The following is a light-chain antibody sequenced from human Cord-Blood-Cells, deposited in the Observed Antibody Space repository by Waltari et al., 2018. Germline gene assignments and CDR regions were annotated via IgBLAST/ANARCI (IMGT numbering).Light chain of an antibody. CDR1: SSDVGGYNY. CDR2: DVS. V-gene: IGLV2-14*01. J-gene: IGLJ3*02. CDR3: SSYTSSSTWV. Sequence: QSALTQPASVSGSPGQSITISCTGTSSDVGGYNYVCWYQQHPGKAPKLMIYDVSNRPSGVSNRFSSSKSGNTASLTISGLQAEDEADYYCSSYTSSSTWVFGGGTKLTVL.